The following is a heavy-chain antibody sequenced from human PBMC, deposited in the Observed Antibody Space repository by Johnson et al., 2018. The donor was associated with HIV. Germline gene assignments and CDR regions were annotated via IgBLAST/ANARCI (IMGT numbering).Heavy chain of an antibody. J-gene: IGHJ3*02. CDR3: TTDLYSTDI. CDR2: IWYDGTNK. CDR1: GFTFSSYG. D-gene: IGHD6-13*01. V-gene: IGHV3-33*01. Sequence: QVQLVESGGGVVKPGRSLRLSCAASGFTFSSYGMHWVRQAPGKGLEWVAVIWYDGTNKYYADSVKGRFTISRDDSKNTLYLQMNSLKTEDTAVYYCTTDLYSTDIWGQGTMVTVSS.